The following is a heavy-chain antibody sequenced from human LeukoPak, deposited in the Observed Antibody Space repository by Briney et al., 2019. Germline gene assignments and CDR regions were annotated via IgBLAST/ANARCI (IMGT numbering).Heavy chain of an antibody. CDR3: ASLRYFDWLDHYYYYGMDV. D-gene: IGHD3-9*01. Sequence: GRSLRLSCAASGFTFSNYAMHWVRQAPGKGLEWVAVISYDGSNKYYADSVKGRFTISRDNSKNTLYLQMNSLRAEDTAVYYCASLRYFDWLDHYYYYGMDVWGQGTTVTVSS. CDR2: ISYDGSNK. J-gene: IGHJ6*02. V-gene: IGHV3-30-3*01. CDR1: GFTFSNYA.